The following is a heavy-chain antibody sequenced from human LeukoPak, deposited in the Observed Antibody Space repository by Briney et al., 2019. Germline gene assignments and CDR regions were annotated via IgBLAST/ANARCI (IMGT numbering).Heavy chain of an antibody. D-gene: IGHD6-13*01. J-gene: IGHJ4*02. CDR2: IIPILGIA. CDR3: ARIAAAGKLDY. V-gene: IGHV1-69*04. Sequence: SVKVSCKASGYTFTSYGISWVRQAPGQGLEWMGRIIPILGIANYAQKFQGRVTITADKSTSTAYMELSSLRSEDTAVYYCARIAAAGKLDYWGQGTLVTVSS. CDR1: GYTFTSYG.